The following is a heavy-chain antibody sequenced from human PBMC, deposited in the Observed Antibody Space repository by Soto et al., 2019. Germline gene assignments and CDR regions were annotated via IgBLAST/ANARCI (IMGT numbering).Heavy chain of an antibody. CDR1: GGSISSGGYY. CDR2: IYYSGST. Sequence: SETLSLTCTVSGGSISSGGYYWSWIRQHPGKGLEWIGYIYYSGSTYYNPSLKSRVTISVDTSKNQFSLKLSSVTAADTAVYYCARIRSSSWYGVGYYYYMDVWGKGTTVTVSS. D-gene: IGHD6-13*01. J-gene: IGHJ6*03. V-gene: IGHV4-31*03. CDR3: ARIRSSSWYGVGYYYYMDV.